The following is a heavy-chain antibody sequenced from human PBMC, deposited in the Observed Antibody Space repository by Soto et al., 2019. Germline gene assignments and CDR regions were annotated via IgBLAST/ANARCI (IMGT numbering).Heavy chain of an antibody. CDR1: GGTFSSYA. CDR2: IIPIFGTA. Sequence: QVQLVQSGAEVKKPGSSVKVSCKASGGTFSSYAISWVRQAPGQGLEWMGGIIPIFGTANYAQKSQGRVTITADESTSTAYMELSSLRSEDTAVYYCARALTGTTLYYYYGMDVWGQGTTVTVSS. V-gene: IGHV1-69*01. J-gene: IGHJ6*02. CDR3: ARALTGTTLYYYYGMDV. D-gene: IGHD1-20*01.